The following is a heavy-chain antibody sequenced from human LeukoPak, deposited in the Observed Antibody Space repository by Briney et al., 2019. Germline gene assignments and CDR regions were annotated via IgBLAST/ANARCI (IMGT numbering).Heavy chain of an antibody. CDR2: ISGSGGST. D-gene: IGHD4-17*01. CDR1: GFTFSSYG. V-gene: IGHV3-23*01. CDR3: AKVKNYGDYGAIRPFFDY. Sequence: GGSLRLSCAASGFTFSSYGMSWVRQAPGKGLEWVSAISGSGGSTYYADSVKGRFTISRDNSKNTLYLQMNSLRAEDTAVYYCAKVKNYGDYGAIRPFFDYWGQGTLVTVSS. J-gene: IGHJ4*02.